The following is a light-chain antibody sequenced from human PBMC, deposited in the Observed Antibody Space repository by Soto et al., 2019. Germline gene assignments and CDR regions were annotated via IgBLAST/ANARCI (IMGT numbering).Light chain of an antibody. CDR2: EYY. Sequence: NFMLTQPHSVSESPGKTVTISCTRSSGNIASKYVQWYQQRSGSAPSTVIYEYYERPSGVPDRFSGAIDSSSNSASLTISGLKTEDEADYYCQSYDNYNVVFGGGTKLTVL. J-gene: IGLJ2*01. CDR3: QSYDNYNVV. CDR1: SGNIASKY. V-gene: IGLV6-57*04.